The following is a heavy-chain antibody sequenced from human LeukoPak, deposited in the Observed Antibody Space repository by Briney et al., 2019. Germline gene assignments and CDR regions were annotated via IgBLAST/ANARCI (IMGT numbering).Heavy chain of an antibody. V-gene: IGHV4-4*09. CDR3: ARAGGGFSFDY. CDR2: IYTNGNT. D-gene: IGHD5-18*01. Sequence: SETLSLTCTVSDGSISSFYWSWIRQPPGKELEWLGYIYTNGNTNYSPSLKSRVTISVDTSKNQLSLKVNSVTAADTAVYYCARAGGGFSFDYWGQGTLVTVSS. J-gene: IGHJ4*02. CDR1: DGSISSFY.